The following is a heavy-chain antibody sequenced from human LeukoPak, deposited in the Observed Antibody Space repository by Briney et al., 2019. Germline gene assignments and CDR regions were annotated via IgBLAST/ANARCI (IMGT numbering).Heavy chain of an antibody. CDR2: IYRGDSDT. D-gene: IGHD6-19*01. V-gene: IGHV5-51*01. CDR1: GYSFTSYW. J-gene: IGHJ5*02. Sequence: GESLKISCKGSGYSFTSYWIGWVRQMPGKGLEWMGIIYRGDSDTRYSPSFQGQVTISADKSICTAYLQWSSLKASDTSMYYCARIAVAPYNWFDPWGQVTLVTVFS. CDR3: ARIAVAPYNWFDP.